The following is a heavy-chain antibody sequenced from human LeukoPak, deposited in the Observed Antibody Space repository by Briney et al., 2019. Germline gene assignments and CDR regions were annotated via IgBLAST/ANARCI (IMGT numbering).Heavy chain of an antibody. CDR3: AKAPGPYSGSYWGYFDY. CDR2: ISYDGSNK. J-gene: IGHJ4*02. CDR1: GFTFSSYT. Sequence: GRSLRLSCAASGFTFSSYTMHWVRQAPGKGLEWVAVISYDGSNKYYADSVKGRFTISRDNSKNTLYLQMNSLRAEDTAVYYCAKAPGPYSGSYWGYFDYWGQGTLVTVSS. D-gene: IGHD1-26*01. V-gene: IGHV3-30-3*01.